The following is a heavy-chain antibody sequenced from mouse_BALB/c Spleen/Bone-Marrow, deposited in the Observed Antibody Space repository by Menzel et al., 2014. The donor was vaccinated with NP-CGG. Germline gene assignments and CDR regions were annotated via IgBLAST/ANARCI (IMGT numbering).Heavy chain of an antibody. Sequence: QVQLKESGPGLVAPSQSLSITCTVSGFSLTGYGVNWVRQPPGKGLEWLGMIWGDGSTDYNSALKSRLSTSKDNSKSXVFLKMNSLQTDDTARYYCARGNYRYDGYFDVWGAGTMVTVSS. J-gene: IGHJ1*01. CDR1: GFSLTGYG. CDR2: IWGDGST. D-gene: IGHD2-14*01. CDR3: ARGNYRYDGYFDV. V-gene: IGHV2-6-7*01.